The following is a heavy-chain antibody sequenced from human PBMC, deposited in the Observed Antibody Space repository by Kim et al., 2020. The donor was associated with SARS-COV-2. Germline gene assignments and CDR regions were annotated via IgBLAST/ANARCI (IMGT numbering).Heavy chain of an antibody. CDR3: ARDFNRGDYINYKDAFDI. Sequence: GGSLRLSCAASGFTFSSYGMHWVRQAPGKGLEWVAVIWYDGSNKYHADSVKGRFTISRDNSKNTLYVQMNSLRAEDTAVYYCARDFNRGDYINYKDAFDIWGQGTMVTVSS. CDR2: IWYDGSNK. J-gene: IGHJ3*02. D-gene: IGHD4-4*01. CDR1: GFTFSSYG. V-gene: IGHV3-33*08.